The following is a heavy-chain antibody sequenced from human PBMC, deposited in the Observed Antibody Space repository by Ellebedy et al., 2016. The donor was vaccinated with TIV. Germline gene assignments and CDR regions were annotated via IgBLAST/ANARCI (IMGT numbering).Heavy chain of an antibody. V-gene: IGHV1-69*13. CDR3: ATDPLMITFGGVIATADY. CDR1: GGTFSSYA. Sequence: SVKVSXXASGGTFSSYAISWVRQAPGQGLEWMGGIIPIFGTANYAQKFQGRVTITADESTSTAYMELSSLRSEDTAVYYCATDPLMITFGGVIATADYWGQGTLVTVSS. J-gene: IGHJ4*02. D-gene: IGHD3-16*02. CDR2: IIPIFGTA.